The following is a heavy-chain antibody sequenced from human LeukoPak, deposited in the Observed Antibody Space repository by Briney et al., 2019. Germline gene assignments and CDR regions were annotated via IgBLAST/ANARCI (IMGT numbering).Heavy chain of an antibody. D-gene: IGHD5-24*01. CDR3: ARQAATMGRFYFDY. Sequence: GGSLRLSCAASGFTVSSNYMTWVRQAPGKGLEWVANIKQDGSEIYYVDSVKGRFTISRDNAKNSLSLQMNSLRAEDTAVYYCARQAATMGRFYFDYWGQGTLVTVSS. J-gene: IGHJ4*02. V-gene: IGHV3-7*03. CDR1: GFTVSSNY. CDR2: IKQDGSEI.